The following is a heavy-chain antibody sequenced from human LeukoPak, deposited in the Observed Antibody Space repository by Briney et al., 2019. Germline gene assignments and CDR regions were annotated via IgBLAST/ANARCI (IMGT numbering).Heavy chain of an antibody. V-gene: IGHV4-59*08. Sequence: SETLSLTCTVSGGSISSYYWSWIRQPPGKGLEWIAYISDIGSINYNPSLKSRVTISLDTSKNHFSLKLSSVTAADTAVYYCAGHHPRNTVDFWGEGTLVTVSS. D-gene: IGHD2/OR15-2a*01. J-gene: IGHJ4*02. CDR3: AGHHPRNTVDF. CDR1: GGSISSYY. CDR2: ISDIGSI.